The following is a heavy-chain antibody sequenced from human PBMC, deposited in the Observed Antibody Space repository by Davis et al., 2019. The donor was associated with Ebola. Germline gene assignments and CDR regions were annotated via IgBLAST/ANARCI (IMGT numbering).Heavy chain of an antibody. CDR2: ISYDGSNK. CDR1: GFTFSSYA. J-gene: IGHJ4*02. D-gene: IGHD3-16*02. V-gene: IGHV3-30-3*01. CDR3: ATLVHY. Sequence: GESLKISCAASGFTFSSYAMHWVRQAPGKGLEWVAVISYDGSNKYFAYSVRGRFTISRDNSKNTLYLQMNSLKAEDTGLYYCATLVHYWGRGTLVTVSS.